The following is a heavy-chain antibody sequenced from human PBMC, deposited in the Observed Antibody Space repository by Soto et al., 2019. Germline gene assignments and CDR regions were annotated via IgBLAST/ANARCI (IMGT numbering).Heavy chain of an antibody. Sequence: ASVKVSCKASGYTFTGYYMHWARQAPGQGLEWMGWINPNSGGTNYAQRFQGRVTMTRDTSIRSAYMELSRLRSDDTAVYYCARANSGDDDEFDYWGQGTPVTVSS. J-gene: IGHJ4*02. CDR2: INPNSGGT. D-gene: IGHD5-12*01. V-gene: IGHV1-2*02. CDR1: GYTFTGYY. CDR3: ARANSGDDDEFDY.